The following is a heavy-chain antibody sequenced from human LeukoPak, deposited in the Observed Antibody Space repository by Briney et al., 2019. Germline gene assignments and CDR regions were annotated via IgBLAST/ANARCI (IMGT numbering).Heavy chain of an antibody. Sequence: SETLSLTCTVSGGSISSSSYYWGWIRQPPGKGLEWIGSFYYSGSTYYNPSLKSRVTISVDTSKNQFSLKLSSVTAADTAVYYCARLRSWFGESLGWFDPWGQGTLVTVSS. J-gene: IGHJ5*02. CDR1: GGSISSSSYY. V-gene: IGHV4-39*01. CDR3: ARLRSWFGESLGWFDP. D-gene: IGHD3-10*01. CDR2: FYYSGST.